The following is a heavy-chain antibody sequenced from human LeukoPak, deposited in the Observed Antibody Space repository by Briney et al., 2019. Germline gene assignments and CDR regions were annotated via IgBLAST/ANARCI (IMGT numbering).Heavy chain of an antibody. V-gene: IGHV1-2*02. CDR3: ARRQHGTVAGYFAVGYYYYYMDV. CDR1: GYTFTGYY. CDR2: INPNSGGT. Sequence: ASVKVSCKASGYTFTGYYMHWVRQAPGQGLEWMGWINPNSGGTNYAQKFQGRVTMTRDTSISTAYMELSRLRSEDTAVYYCARRQHGTVAGYFAVGYYYYYMDVWGKGTTVTVSS. J-gene: IGHJ6*03. D-gene: IGHD6-13*01.